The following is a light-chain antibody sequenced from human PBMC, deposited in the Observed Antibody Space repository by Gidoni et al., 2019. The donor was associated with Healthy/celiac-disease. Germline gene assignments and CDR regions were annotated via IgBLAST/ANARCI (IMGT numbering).Light chain of an antibody. CDR1: QSVSSSY. Sequence: EIVLTQSPGTLSLSPGERATLSCRASQSVSSSYLAWYQQKPGQAPRLLIYGASSRATGIPDRFSGSGSGTDFTLTISRLEPEDFAVYYGQQYGSSPPVTFXGXTKVEIK. CDR2: GAS. CDR3: QQYGSSPPVT. V-gene: IGKV3-20*01. J-gene: IGKJ4*01.